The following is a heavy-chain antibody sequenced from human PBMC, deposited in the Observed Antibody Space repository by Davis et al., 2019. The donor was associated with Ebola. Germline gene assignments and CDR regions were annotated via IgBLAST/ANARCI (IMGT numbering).Heavy chain of an antibody. CDR3: ARGYSSGWRPFDY. Sequence: GESLKISCAASGFTFSSYGMHWVRQAPGKGLEWVAVISYDGSNKYYADSVKGRFTISRDNSKNTLYLQMNSLRAEDTAVYYCARGYSSGWRPFDYWGQGTLVTVSS. V-gene: IGHV3-30*03. J-gene: IGHJ4*02. D-gene: IGHD6-19*01. CDR1: GFTFSSYG. CDR2: ISYDGSNK.